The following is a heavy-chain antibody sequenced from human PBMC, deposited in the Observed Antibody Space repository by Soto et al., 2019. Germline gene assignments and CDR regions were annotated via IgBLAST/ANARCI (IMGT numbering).Heavy chain of an antibody. CDR1: GFTFSSYS. Sequence: EVQLVESGGGLVQPGGSLRLSCAASGFTFSSYSMNWVRQAPEKGLEWVSYISSRSSTIYYADSAKGRFTISRDKAKNSLYLQMNSLRDEDTAVYYCARDQGAGWFGRHFDLWGRGTLVTVSS. D-gene: IGHD3-10*01. J-gene: IGHJ2*01. CDR3: ARDQGAGWFGRHFDL. CDR2: ISSRSSTI. V-gene: IGHV3-48*02.